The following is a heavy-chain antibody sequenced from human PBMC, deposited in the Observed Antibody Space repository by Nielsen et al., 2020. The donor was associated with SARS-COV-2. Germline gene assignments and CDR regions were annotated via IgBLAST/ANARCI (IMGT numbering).Heavy chain of an antibody. CDR1: GFTFSSYA. CDR3: ARDLRFGEEQHDY. J-gene: IGHJ4*02. D-gene: IGHD3-10*01. V-gene: IGHV3-23*01. CDR2: ISGSGGST. Sequence: GGSLRLSCAASGFTFSSYAMSWVRQAPGKGLEWVSAISGSGGSTYYADSVKGRFTISRDNSKNTLYLQMNSLRAEDTAVYYCARDLRFGEEQHDYWGQGTLVTVSS.